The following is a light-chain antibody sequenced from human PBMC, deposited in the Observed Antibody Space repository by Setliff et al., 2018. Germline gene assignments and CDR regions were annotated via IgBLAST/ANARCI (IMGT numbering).Light chain of an antibody. CDR2: DVS. Sequence: QSVLAQPASASGSPGQSITISCTGTSSDVGGYNYVSWYQQHPGKAPKLMIYDVSKRPSGVSNRFSGSKSGNTASLTISGLQAEDEADYYCSPYTSSSTYVFGTGTKVTVL. J-gene: IGLJ1*01. V-gene: IGLV2-14*03. CDR3: SPYTSSSTYV. CDR1: SSDVGGYNY.